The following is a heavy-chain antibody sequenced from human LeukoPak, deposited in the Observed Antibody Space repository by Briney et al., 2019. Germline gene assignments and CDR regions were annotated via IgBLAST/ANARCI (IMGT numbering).Heavy chain of an antibody. V-gene: IGHV3-53*01. D-gene: IGHD3-16*01. J-gene: IGHJ5*02. CDR1: GFTVSSNY. CDR2: IYSGGST. CDR3: AREGQSRGGDWFDP. Sequence: PGGSLRLSCAASGFTVSSNYMSWVRQAPGKGLEWVSVIYSGGSTNYADSVKGRFTISRDNSKNTLYLQMNSLRAEDTAVYYCAREGQSRGGDWFDPWGQGTLVTVSS.